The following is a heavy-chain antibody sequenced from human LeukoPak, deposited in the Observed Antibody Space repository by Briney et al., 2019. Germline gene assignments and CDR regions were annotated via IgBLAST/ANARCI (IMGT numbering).Heavy chain of an antibody. Sequence: PGGSLRVSCAASGFSFTKYAMDWVRQAPGKGLEWVAIISKDGSMRYYADSVKGRFTVSRDNSNNAVYLQMNSLRAEDTAVYYCARTTYGDYSLDYWGQGTLVTVSS. CDR1: GFSFTKYA. V-gene: IGHV3-30*04. CDR3: ARTTYGDYSLDY. CDR2: ISKDGSMR. D-gene: IGHD4-17*01. J-gene: IGHJ4*02.